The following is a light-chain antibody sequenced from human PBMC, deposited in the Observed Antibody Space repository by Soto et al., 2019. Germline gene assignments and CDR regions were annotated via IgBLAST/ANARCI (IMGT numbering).Light chain of an antibody. CDR1: HSVNSH. CDR2: GAS. V-gene: IGKV3-15*01. CDR3: QPDKSWPL. Sequence: MMMTQSPATLSVSPGERVTLSCRTSHSVNSHVAWYQQKPGQAPRLLLYGASNRATGIPVRFSGSGFETEFTFTTSSLQSEDLAVYFFQPDKSWPLFGQGTSLYI. J-gene: IGKJ5*01.